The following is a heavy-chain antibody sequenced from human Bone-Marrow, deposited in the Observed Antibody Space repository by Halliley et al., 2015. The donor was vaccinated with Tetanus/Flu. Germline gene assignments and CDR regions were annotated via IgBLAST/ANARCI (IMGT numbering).Heavy chain of an antibody. CDR1: GGSMSNYY. Sequence: TLSLTCTVSGGSMSNYYWSWVRQPPGKGLEWIAYIYYSGSTYYNPSLKSRVTISVDTSRDQFSLKLSSVTAADTAVYYCARGAAAAPDYWGQGTLVTVSS. D-gene: IGHD6-13*01. J-gene: IGHJ4*02. V-gene: IGHV4-59*01. CDR2: IYYSGST. CDR3: ARGAAAAPDY.